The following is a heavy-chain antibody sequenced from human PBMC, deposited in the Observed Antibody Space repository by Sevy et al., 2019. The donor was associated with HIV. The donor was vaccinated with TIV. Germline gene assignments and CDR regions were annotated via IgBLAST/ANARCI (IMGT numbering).Heavy chain of an antibody. V-gene: IGHV3-21*01. Sequence: GGSLRLSCAASGFTFSNYDMNWVRQAPGKGLEWVSYISSGSSYIYYADSVKGRVPSSRDNANNSLFLQLNSLKAEDTAFYYCARALDFYDSGGLYYWGQGALVTVSS. CDR1: GFTFSNYD. D-gene: IGHD3-22*01. CDR3: ARALDFYDSGGLYY. J-gene: IGHJ4*02. CDR2: ISSGSSYI.